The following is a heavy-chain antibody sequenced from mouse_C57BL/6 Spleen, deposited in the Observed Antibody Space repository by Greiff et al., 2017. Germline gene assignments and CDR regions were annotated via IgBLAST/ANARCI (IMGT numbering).Heavy chain of an antibody. V-gene: IGHV1-69*01. J-gene: IGHJ3*01. CDR1: GYTFTSDW. Sequence: QVQLQQPGAELVMPGASVKLSCKASGYTFTSDWMHWVKQRPGQGLEWIGELDPSDSYTNYNQKFKGKSTLTVDKSSSTAYMQLSSLTSEDAAVYYCTIELTFFPSAYWGQGTLVTVSA. D-gene: IGHD1-3*01. CDR2: LDPSDSYT. CDR3: TIELTFFPSAY.